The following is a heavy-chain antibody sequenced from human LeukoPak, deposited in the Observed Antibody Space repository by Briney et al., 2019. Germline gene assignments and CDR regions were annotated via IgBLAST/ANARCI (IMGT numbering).Heavy chain of an antibody. CDR1: GDSFSSVTDY. CDR3: ARSGGSSWYWRNFQH. V-gene: IGHV4-39*07. J-gene: IGHJ1*01. Sequence: SETLSLTCTVSGDSFSSVTDYWAWIRQPPGKGLEWIASGDYSGGTYYNPSLESRVAISADMSKNQFSLKLSSVTAADTAVYYCARSGGSSWYWRNFQHWGQGTLVTVSS. CDR2: GDYSGGT. D-gene: IGHD6-13*01.